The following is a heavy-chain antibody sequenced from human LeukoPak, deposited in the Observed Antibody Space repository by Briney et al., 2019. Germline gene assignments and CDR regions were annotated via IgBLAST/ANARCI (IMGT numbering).Heavy chain of an antibody. Sequence: GGSLRLSCAASGFTFDDYGMSWVRQAPGKGLEWVSGIGDSGGSTYYADSVKGRFTISRDNSKNTLYLQMNSLRAEDTAVYYCAKGGSLTTVTHFDYWGQGTLVTVSS. CDR3: AKGGSLTTVTHFDY. V-gene: IGHV3-23*01. D-gene: IGHD4-17*01. CDR2: IGDSGGST. CDR1: GFTFDDYG. J-gene: IGHJ4*02.